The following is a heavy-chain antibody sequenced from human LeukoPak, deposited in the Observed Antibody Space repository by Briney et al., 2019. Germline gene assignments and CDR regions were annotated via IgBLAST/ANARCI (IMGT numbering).Heavy chain of an antibody. CDR3: ARGGFYFDY. CDR2: IYYSGST. CDR1: GGSISSSSYY. V-gene: IGHV4-39*07. D-gene: IGHD3-22*01. J-gene: IGHJ4*02. Sequence: PSETLSLTCTVSGGSISSSSYYWGWIRQPPGKGLEWIGSIYYSGSTHYNPSLKSRVTISVDTSKNQFSLKLSSVTAADTAVYYCARGGFYFDYWGQGTLVTVSS.